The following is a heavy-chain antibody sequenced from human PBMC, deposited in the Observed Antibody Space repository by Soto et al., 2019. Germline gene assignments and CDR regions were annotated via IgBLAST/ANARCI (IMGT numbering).Heavy chain of an antibody. CDR3: AKDRYGDYSFDY. CDR2: ISGSGGST. CDR1: GVTFRNYA. D-gene: IGHD4-17*01. V-gene: IGHV3-23*01. Sequence: EVQFLESGGNLVQPGGSLRLSCAASGVTFRNYAMSWVRQAPGKGLEWVSSISGSGGSTYYADSVKGRFTISRDNSKNTLYLQMNSLRAEDTAVYYCAKDRYGDYSFDYWGQGTLVTVSS. J-gene: IGHJ4*02.